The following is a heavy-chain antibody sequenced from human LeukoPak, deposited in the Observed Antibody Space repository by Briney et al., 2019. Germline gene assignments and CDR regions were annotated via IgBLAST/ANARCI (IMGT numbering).Heavy chain of an antibody. V-gene: IGHV4-59*01. Sequence: ASETLSLTCTVSGGSISSYYWSWLRQPPGKGLEWIGYIYYSGSTNYNPSLKSRVTISVDTSKNQFSLKLSSVTAADTAVYYCARDSGFDYFDYWGQGTLVTVSS. CDR2: IYYSGST. CDR1: GGSISSYY. CDR3: ARDSGFDYFDY. J-gene: IGHJ4*02. D-gene: IGHD3-10*01.